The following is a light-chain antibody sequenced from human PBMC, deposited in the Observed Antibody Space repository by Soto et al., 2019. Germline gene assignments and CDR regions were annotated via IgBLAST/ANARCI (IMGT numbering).Light chain of an antibody. Sequence: QLVLTQPPSMSGAPGQRVTISCTGSNSNIGAGYDVHWYQQFPGIAPKLLIYDNANRPSGVPDRFSGSKSGTSASLAITGLQAEDEADYYCQSYDSSLSGVVFGGGTKLTVL. CDR3: QSYDSSLSGVV. J-gene: IGLJ2*01. CDR2: DNA. V-gene: IGLV1-40*01. CDR1: NSNIGAGYD.